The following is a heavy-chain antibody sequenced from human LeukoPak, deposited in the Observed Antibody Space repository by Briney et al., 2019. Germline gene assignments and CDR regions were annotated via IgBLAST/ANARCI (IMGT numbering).Heavy chain of an antibody. J-gene: IGHJ4*02. Sequence: GGSLRLSCAVSGFTVSSNDMSWVRQAPGKGLEGVSLIYSGGTTNYADFVKGRFIISRDNSKNTLYLQMNSLRAEDTAVYYCARYSGKYSNSYFDSWGQGTLVTVSS. CDR1: GFTVSSND. V-gene: IGHV3-66*01. CDR2: IYSGGTT. CDR3: ARYSGKYSNSYFDS. D-gene: IGHD1-26*01.